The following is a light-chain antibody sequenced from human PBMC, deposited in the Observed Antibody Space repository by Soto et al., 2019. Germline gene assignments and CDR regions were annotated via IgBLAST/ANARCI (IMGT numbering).Light chain of an antibody. J-gene: IGKJ1*01. Sequence: DIQMTQSPSSLSASVSDRVTITCRASQSIRNYLHWYQQKPGKAPMLLIYAASSLQSGVPSRFSGSGSGTDFTLAISSLQREDFATYYCQETYSTPRTFGQGTKVDIK. CDR1: QSIRNY. CDR2: AAS. CDR3: QETYSTPRT. V-gene: IGKV1-39*01.